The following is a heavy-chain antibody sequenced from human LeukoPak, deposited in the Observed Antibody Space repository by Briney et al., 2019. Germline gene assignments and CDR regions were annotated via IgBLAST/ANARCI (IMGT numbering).Heavy chain of an antibody. V-gene: IGHV4-61*01. Sequence: SEALSLTCIVSGGSLSSGSYYWSWIRQPPGKGLEWIGYIYYSGSTNYNPSLKSRVTISVDTSKNQFSLKLSSVTAADTAVYYCDRESITISWGFDAWCQGTLVTVSS. CDR2: IYYSGST. D-gene: IGHD3-9*01. CDR3: DRESITISWGFDA. J-gene: IGHJ5*02. CDR1: GGSLSSGSYY.